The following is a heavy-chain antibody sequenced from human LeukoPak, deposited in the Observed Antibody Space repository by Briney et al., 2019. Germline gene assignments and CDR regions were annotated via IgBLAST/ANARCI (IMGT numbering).Heavy chain of an antibody. D-gene: IGHD3/OR15-3a*01. Sequence: ASVKVSCTASGYTFTSYDINWVRQATGQGLEWMGWMNPNSGNTGYAQKFQGRVTITRNTSISTAYMELSSLRSEDTAVYYCARATGAGLGYTFDYWGQGTLVTVSS. J-gene: IGHJ4*02. V-gene: IGHV1-8*03. CDR1: GYTFTSYD. CDR2: MNPNSGNT. CDR3: ARATGAGLGYTFDY.